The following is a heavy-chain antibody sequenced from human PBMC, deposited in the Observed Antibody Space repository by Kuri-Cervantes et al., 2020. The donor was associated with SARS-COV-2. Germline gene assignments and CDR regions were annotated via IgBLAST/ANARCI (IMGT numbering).Heavy chain of an antibody. CDR3: VRVLRGPGDSSGYYYDYYGMDV. V-gene: IGHV3-52*01. CDR2: IKCDGSEK. D-gene: IGHD3-22*01. J-gene: IGHJ6*02. CDR1: GSTFSSSW. Sequence: GESLKISCAASGSTFSSSWMHWVCQAPEKGLEWVADIKCDGSEKYYVDSVKGRLTISRDNAKNSLYLQVNSLRAEDMTVYYCVRVLRGPGDSSGYYYDYYGMDVWGQGTTVTVSS.